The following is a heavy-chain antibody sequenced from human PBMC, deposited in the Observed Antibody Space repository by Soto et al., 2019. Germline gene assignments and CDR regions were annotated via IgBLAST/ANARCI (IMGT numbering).Heavy chain of an antibody. Sequence: GGSLRLSCAASGFTFSSYAMSWVRQAPGKGLEWVSAISGSGGSTYYADSVKGRFTISRDNSKNTLYLQMNSLRAEDTAVYYCAKDPNEVSSRRYNWFDPWGQGTLVTVSS. D-gene: IGHD6-13*01. V-gene: IGHV3-23*01. CDR3: AKDPNEVSSRRYNWFDP. CDR1: GFTFSSYA. CDR2: ISGSGGST. J-gene: IGHJ5*02.